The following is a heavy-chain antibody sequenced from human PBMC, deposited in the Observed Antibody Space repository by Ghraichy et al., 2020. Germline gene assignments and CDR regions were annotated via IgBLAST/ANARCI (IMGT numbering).Heavy chain of an antibody. CDR3: AKEISGWYYGAFDI. CDR2: LSDGGGST. J-gene: IGHJ3*02. D-gene: IGHD6-19*01. V-gene: IGHV3-23*01. CDR1: GFTFSTYA. Sequence: GESLNISCSASGFTFSTYAMRWVRQAPGKGLEWVTALSDGGGSTYYAESVKGRFTISRDNSKNSLFLQMDSLRAEDTAVYFCAKEISGWYYGAFDIWGQGTVVTGSS.